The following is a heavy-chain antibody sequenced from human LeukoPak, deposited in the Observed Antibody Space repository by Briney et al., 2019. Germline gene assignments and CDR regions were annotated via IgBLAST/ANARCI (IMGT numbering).Heavy chain of an antibody. D-gene: IGHD6-19*01. CDR1: GFTFSSYA. CDR3: APAEYSSGWYAY. V-gene: IGHV3-23*01. CDR2: ISGSGGST. Sequence: GGSLGLSCAASGFTFSSYAMSWVRQAPGKGLEWVSAISGSGGSTYYADSVKGRFTISRDNSKNTLYLQMNSRRAEDTAVYYCAPAEYSSGWYAYWGQGTLVTVSS. J-gene: IGHJ4*02.